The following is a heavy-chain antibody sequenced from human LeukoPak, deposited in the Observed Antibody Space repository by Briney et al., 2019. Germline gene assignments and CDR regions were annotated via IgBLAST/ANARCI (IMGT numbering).Heavy chain of an antibody. V-gene: IGHV4-34*01. CDR3: ARRLNCSSTSCYKYFQH. J-gene: IGHJ1*01. CDR1: GGSFSGYY. CDR2: INHSGST. Sequence: PSETLSLTCAVYGGSFSGYYWSWIRQPPGKGLEWIGEINHSGSTNYNPSLKSRVTISVDTSKNQFSLKLSSVTAADTAVYYCARRLNCSSTSCYKYFQHWGQGTLVTVSS. D-gene: IGHD2-2*02.